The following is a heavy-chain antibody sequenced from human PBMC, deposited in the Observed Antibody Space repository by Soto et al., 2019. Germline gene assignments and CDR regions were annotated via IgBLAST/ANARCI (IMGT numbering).Heavy chain of an antibody. CDR1: GFTFSSYA. J-gene: IGHJ2*01. CDR2: ISYDGSNK. Sequence: QVQLVESGGGVVQPGRSLRLSCAASGFTFSSYAMHWVRQAPGKGLEWVAVISYDGSNKYYADSVKGRFTISRDNSKNTLYLQMNNLRAEDTAVYYCARGQGYCSGGSCYPNPVYFDLWGRGTLVTVSS. CDR3: ARGQGYCSGGSCYPNPVYFDL. D-gene: IGHD2-15*01. V-gene: IGHV3-30-3*01.